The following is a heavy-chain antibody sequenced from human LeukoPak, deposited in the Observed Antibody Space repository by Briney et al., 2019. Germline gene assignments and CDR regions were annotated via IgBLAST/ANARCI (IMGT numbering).Heavy chain of an antibody. V-gene: IGHV3-30*02. Sequence: PGGSLRLSCAASGFTFSSYGMHWVRQAPGKGLEWVAFIRYDGSNKYYADSVKGRLTISRDNSKNTLYLQMNSLRAEDTAVYYCAKVEDIVATWAHFDYWGQGTLVTVSS. J-gene: IGHJ4*02. CDR1: GFTFSSYG. CDR3: AKVEDIVATWAHFDY. CDR2: IRYDGSNK. D-gene: IGHD5-12*01.